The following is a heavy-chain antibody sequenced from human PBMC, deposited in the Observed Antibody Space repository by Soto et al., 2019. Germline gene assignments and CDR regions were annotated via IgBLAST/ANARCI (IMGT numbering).Heavy chain of an antibody. CDR2: IYATGTT. CDR3: VRDGTKTLRDWFDP. D-gene: IGHD1-1*01. Sequence: SETLSLTCTVSGASIRGFYWSWIRKSAGKGLEWIGRIYATGTTDYNPSLKSRVMMSVDTSKKQFSLKLRSVTAADTAVYYCVRDGTKTLRDWFDPWGQAISVTVSS. J-gene: IGHJ5*02. V-gene: IGHV4-4*07. CDR1: GASIRGFY.